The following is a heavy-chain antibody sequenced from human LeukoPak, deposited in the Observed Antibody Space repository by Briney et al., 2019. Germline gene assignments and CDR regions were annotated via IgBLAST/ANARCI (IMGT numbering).Heavy chain of an antibody. Sequence: AGGSLRLSCAASGFTVSSNHMSWVRQAPGKGLEWVSVIYSGGSTYYADSVKGRFTISRDNSKNTLYLQMNSLRAEDTAVYYCASSEWELPRNDYWGQGTLVTVSS. J-gene: IGHJ4*02. CDR2: IYSGGST. V-gene: IGHV3-66*01. D-gene: IGHD1-26*01. CDR3: ASSEWELPRNDY. CDR1: GFTVSSNH.